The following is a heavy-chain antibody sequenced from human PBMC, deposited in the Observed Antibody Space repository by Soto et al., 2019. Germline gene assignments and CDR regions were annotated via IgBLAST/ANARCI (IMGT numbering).Heavy chain of an antibody. J-gene: IGHJ5*02. D-gene: IGHD2-2*01. CDR1: GGSISSGANY. CDR3: ARVLCSSTPFYFPDGXDP. V-gene: IGHV4-31*03. CDR2: IYYSGSA. Sequence: SETLSLTFTVSGGSISSGANYWSWVRQGPGKGVELIGDIYYSGSAYYDPSLKSRLTMSVDTSKNSFSLKLTSVTAADTAFYYCARVLCSSTPFYFPDGXDPWGQGTMVTXS.